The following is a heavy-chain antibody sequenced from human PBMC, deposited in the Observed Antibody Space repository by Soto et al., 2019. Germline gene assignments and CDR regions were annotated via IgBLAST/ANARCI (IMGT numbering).Heavy chain of an antibody. Sequence: ASVKVSCKASGYTFTSYAMHWVRQAPGQRLEWMGWINAGNGNTKYSQKFQGRVTITRDTSASTAYMELSSLRSEDTAVYYCASGPLVSTIFGVVIPYYFDYWGQGTLVTVS. V-gene: IGHV1-3*01. CDR3: ASGPLVSTIFGVVIPYYFDY. CDR1: GYTFTSYA. D-gene: IGHD3-3*01. CDR2: INAGNGNT. J-gene: IGHJ4*02.